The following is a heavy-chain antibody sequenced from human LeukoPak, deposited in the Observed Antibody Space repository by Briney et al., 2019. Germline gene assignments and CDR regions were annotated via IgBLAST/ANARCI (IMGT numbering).Heavy chain of an antibody. CDR2: IIPIFGTA. D-gene: IGHD3-10*01. CDR3: ASLYYYGSGSPNPQFDP. J-gene: IGHJ5*02. CDR1: GGTFSSYA. V-gene: IGHV1-69*06. Sequence: ASVKVSCKASGGTFSSYAISWVRQAPGQGLEWMGGIIPIFGTANYAQKFQGRVTITADKSTSTAYMELSSLRSEDTAVYYCASLYYYGSGSPNPQFDPWGQGTLVTVSS.